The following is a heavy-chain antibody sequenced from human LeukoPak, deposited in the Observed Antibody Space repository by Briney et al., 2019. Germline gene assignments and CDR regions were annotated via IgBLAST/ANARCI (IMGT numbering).Heavy chain of an antibody. CDR3: ARDTYYYDSSGYQA. Sequence: GGSLRLSCAASGFTFSSYSMNWVRQAPGKGLEWVSSISSSSSYIFYADSVKGRFTISRDNAKNSLYLQMNSLRAEDTAVYYCARDTYYYDSSGYQAWGQGTLVTVSS. V-gene: IGHV3-21*01. J-gene: IGHJ5*02. CDR2: ISSSSSYI. CDR1: GFTFSSYS. D-gene: IGHD3-22*01.